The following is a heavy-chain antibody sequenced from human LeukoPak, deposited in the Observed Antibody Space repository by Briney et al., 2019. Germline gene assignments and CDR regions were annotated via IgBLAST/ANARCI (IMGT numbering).Heavy chain of an antibody. CDR1: GGSFSGYY. CDR3: ARGLYYYDNSGYYY. J-gene: IGHJ4*02. V-gene: IGHV4-34*01. Sequence: PSETLSLTCAVYGGSFSGYYWSWIRQPPGKGLEWIGEMNHSGSTNYNPSLKSRVTISVDTSKNQFSLKLSSVTAADTAVYYCARGLYYYDNSGYYYWGQGTLVTVSS. CDR2: MNHSGST. D-gene: IGHD3-22*01.